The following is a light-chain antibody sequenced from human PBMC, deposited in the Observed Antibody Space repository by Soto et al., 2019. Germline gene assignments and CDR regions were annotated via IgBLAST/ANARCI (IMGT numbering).Light chain of an antibody. CDR3: QSYDSSLRGV. V-gene: IGLV1-40*01. Sequence: QSVLTQPPSVSGAPGQRVTISCTGSSSNIGAGYDVHWYQQLPGTAPKLLIHGNSNRPSGVPDRFSGSKSGTSASLAITGLQAEDEADYYGQSYDSSLRGVFGTGTKLTVL. J-gene: IGLJ1*01. CDR1: SSNIGAGYD. CDR2: GNS.